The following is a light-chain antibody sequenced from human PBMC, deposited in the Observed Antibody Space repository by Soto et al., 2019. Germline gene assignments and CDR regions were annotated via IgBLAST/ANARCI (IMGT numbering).Light chain of an antibody. CDR1: SSNIGAGYD. Sequence: QSVLTQPPSVSGAPGQRVTISCTGSSSNIGAGYDVHWYQQLPGTAPKLLIYGNTNRPSGVPDRFSGSRSGTSASLAITGLQAEDDGDYYCHSYDSSLSGSSVFGTGTKVTAL. V-gene: IGLV1-40*01. J-gene: IGLJ1*01. CDR2: GNT. CDR3: HSYDSSLSGSSV.